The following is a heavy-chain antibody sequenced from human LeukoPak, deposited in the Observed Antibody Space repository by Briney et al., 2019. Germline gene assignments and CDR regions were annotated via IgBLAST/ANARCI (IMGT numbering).Heavy chain of an antibody. Sequence: ASVKVSCKASGYTFTSYGISWVRQAPGQGLEWMGWISAYNGNTNYAQKLQGRVTMTTDTSTSTAYMELRSLRSDDTAVYYCARAPPEGQWLVLIDYWGRGTLVTVSS. V-gene: IGHV1-18*01. J-gene: IGHJ4*02. CDR1: GYTFTSYG. CDR2: ISAYNGNT. CDR3: ARAPPEGQWLVLIDY. D-gene: IGHD6-19*01.